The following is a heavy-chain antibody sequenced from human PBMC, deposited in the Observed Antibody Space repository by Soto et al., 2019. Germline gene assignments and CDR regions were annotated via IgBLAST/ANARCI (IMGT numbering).Heavy chain of an antibody. CDR2: IIPIFGTA. Sequence: QVQLVQSGAEVKKPGSSVKVSCKASGGTFSSYAISWVRQAPGQGLEWMGGIIPIFGTANYAQKFQGRVTITADESTSTAYMELSSLRSEGTAVYYCARGAYDILTGYYRFSYYYGMDVWGQGTTVTVSS. J-gene: IGHJ6*02. D-gene: IGHD3-9*01. V-gene: IGHV1-69*01. CDR3: ARGAYDILTGYYRFSYYYGMDV. CDR1: GGTFSSYA.